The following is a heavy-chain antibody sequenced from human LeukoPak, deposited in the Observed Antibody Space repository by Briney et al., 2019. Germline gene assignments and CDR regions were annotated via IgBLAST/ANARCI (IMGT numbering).Heavy chain of an antibody. J-gene: IGHJ5*02. CDR3: ARDPIVVVPAALQENWFDP. Sequence: GGSLRLSCAASGFTFSSYSMNWVRQAPGKGLEWVSSISSSSSYIYYADSVKGRFTISRDNAKNSLYLQKNSLRAEDTAVYYCARDPIVVVPAALQENWFDPWGQGTLVTVSS. CDR1: GFTFSSYS. D-gene: IGHD2-2*01. CDR2: ISSSSSYI. V-gene: IGHV3-21*01.